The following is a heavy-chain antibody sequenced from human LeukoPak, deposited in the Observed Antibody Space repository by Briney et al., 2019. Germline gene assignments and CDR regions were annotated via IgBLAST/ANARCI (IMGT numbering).Heavy chain of an antibody. V-gene: IGHV1-18*01. Sequence: ASVKVSCKASGNTFTSYGISSVRQAPGQGLEWMGWISAYNGNTNYAQKLQGRVTMTTDTSTSTAYMELRSLRSDDTSVYYCAYSLRGDYFDYWGQGTLVTVSS. D-gene: IGHD2-15*01. CDR1: GNTFTSYG. CDR2: ISAYNGNT. CDR3: AYSLRGDYFDY. J-gene: IGHJ4*02.